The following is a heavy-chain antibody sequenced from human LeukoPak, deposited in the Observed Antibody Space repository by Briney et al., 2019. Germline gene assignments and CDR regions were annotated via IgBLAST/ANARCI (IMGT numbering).Heavy chain of an antibody. CDR2: INHSGST. V-gene: IGHV4-34*01. Sequence: SETLSLTCAVYGGSFSGYYWRWIRQPPGKGLEWIGEINHSGSTNYNPSLKSRVTISVDTSKNQFSLKLSSVTAADTAVYYCARGRFYYGSGSYLHYFDYWGQGTLVTVSS. D-gene: IGHD3-10*01. J-gene: IGHJ4*02. CDR3: ARGRFYYGSGSYLHYFDY. CDR1: GGSFSGYY.